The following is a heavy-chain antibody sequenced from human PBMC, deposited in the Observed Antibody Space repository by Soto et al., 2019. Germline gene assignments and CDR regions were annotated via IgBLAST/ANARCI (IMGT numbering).Heavy chain of an antibody. CDR3: AKDLYRHWYFDL. CDR1: GFPFSSYA. D-gene: IGHD2-8*01. CDR2: ISGSGGST. J-gene: IGHJ2*01. V-gene: IGHV3-23*01. Sequence: HPGGSLRPSCASSGFPFSSYAMSLARQAPGKGLEWVSAISGSGGSTYYADSVKGRFTISRDNSKNTLDLQMNGRGAEGTAVYFCAKDLYRHWYFDLWGRGTLV.